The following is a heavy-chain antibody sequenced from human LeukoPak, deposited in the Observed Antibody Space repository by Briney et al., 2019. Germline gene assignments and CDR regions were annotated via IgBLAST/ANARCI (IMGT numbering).Heavy chain of an antibody. CDR1: GGSISSGGYY. J-gene: IGHJ3*02. D-gene: IGHD1-26*01. CDR3: ARGRLARGATDAFDI. Sequence: PSETPSLTCTVSGGSISSGGYYWSWIRQHPGKGLEWIGYIYYSGSTYYNPSLKSRVTISVDTSKNQFSLKLSSVTAADTAMYYCARGRLARGATDAFDIWGQGTMVTVSS. CDR2: IYYSGST. V-gene: IGHV4-31*03.